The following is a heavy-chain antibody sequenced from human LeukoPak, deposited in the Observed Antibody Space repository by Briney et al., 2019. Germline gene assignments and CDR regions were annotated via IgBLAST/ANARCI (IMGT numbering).Heavy chain of an antibody. J-gene: IGHJ3*02. D-gene: IGHD3-22*01. CDR2: ISGSGGTT. CDR3: AKGNSGYYNDALDI. V-gene: IGHV3-23*01. CDR1: GFTFSNYG. Sequence: GVLRLSCAASGFTFSNYGMSWGRQAPGKGLEWVSSISGSGGTTYYADSGKGRVTISIYKSKNTLYLQINSLRAEDTAVYYCAKGNSGYYNDALDIWGQGTMVTVSS.